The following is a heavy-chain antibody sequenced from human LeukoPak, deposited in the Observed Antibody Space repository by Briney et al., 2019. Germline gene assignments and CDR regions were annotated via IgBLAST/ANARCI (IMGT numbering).Heavy chain of an antibody. CDR3: AKPRFLEWLLFSFDY. Sequence: SETLSLTCAVYGGSFSGYYWSWIRQPPGKGLEWIGEINHSGSTNYNPSLKSRVTISVDTSKNQFSLKLSSVTAADTAVYYCAKPRFLEWLLFSFDYWGQGTLVTVSS. J-gene: IGHJ4*02. D-gene: IGHD3-3*01. CDR1: GGSFSGYY. CDR2: INHSGST. V-gene: IGHV4-34*01.